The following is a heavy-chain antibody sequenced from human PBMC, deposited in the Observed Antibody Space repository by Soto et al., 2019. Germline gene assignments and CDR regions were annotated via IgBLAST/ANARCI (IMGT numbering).Heavy chain of an antibody. V-gene: IGHV3-30*04. CDR2: IWYDGSNK. D-gene: IGHD6-19*01. Sequence: ESGGGVVQPGRSLRLSCAASGFTFSSYAMHWVRQAPGKGLEWVALIWYDGSNKYYADSVKGRFTISRDNSQNTLYLQMNSLRAEDTAVYYCARDPGSSGWYYFDYWGQGTLVTVSS. J-gene: IGHJ4*02. CDR3: ARDPGSSGWYYFDY. CDR1: GFTFSSYA.